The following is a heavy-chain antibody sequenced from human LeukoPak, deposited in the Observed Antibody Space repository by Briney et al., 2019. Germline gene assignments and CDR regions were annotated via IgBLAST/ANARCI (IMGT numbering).Heavy chain of an antibody. Sequence: SVKVSCKASGFTFTSSAVQWVRQARGQRLEWIGWIVVGSGNTNYAQKFQKRVTISRDMSTSTAYMELSSLRSEDTAVYYCAADLVGVTMVRGVNSVFGYWGQGTLVTVSS. J-gene: IGHJ4*02. D-gene: IGHD3-10*01. CDR3: AADLVGVTMVRGVNSVFGY. CDR2: IVVGSGNT. V-gene: IGHV1-58*01. CDR1: GFTFTSSA.